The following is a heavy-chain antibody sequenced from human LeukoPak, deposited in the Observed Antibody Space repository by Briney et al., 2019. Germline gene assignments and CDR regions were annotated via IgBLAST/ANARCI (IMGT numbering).Heavy chain of an antibody. Sequence: GGSLRLSCAASGFSFRSYAMNWVRQAPGKGLERVAGISGSGDSLYYAGSVKGRFTISRDNSQNTLYLHMNNLGAEDTAIYYCAKDRIASPPQGRFDPWGQGTQVTVSS. CDR3: AKDRIASPPQGRFDP. V-gene: IGHV3-23*01. CDR2: ISGSGDSL. J-gene: IGHJ5*02. CDR1: GFSFRSYA. D-gene: IGHD2-15*01.